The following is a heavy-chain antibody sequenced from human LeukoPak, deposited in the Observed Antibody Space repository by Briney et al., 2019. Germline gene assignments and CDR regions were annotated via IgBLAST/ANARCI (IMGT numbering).Heavy chain of an antibody. CDR1: GGSISSYY. V-gene: IGHV4-4*09. CDR2: NQPSGNT. CDR3: ARHGARIHLWLDY. Sequence: PSETLSLTCTVSGGSISSYYWSWIRQPPGKTLEWIGYNQPSGNTDYNPSLKSRVTISVDTSKNQFSLNLTSVTAADTAVYYCARHGARIHLWLDYWGQGTLVTVSS. J-gene: IGHJ4*02. D-gene: IGHD5-18*01.